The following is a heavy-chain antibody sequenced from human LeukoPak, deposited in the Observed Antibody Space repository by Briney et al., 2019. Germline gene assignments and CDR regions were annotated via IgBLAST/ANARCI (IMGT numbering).Heavy chain of an antibody. J-gene: IGHJ4*02. V-gene: IGHV4-30-2*01. CDR3: ARGGGSSGYYIY. CDR2: IYHSGST. Sequence: PSQTLSLTCAVSGGSISSGGYSWSWIRQPPGKGLEWIGYIYHSGSTYYNPSLKSRVTISVDRSKNQFSLKLSSVTAADTAVYYCARGGGSSGYYIYWGQGTLVTVSS. D-gene: IGHD3-22*01. CDR1: GGSISSGGYS.